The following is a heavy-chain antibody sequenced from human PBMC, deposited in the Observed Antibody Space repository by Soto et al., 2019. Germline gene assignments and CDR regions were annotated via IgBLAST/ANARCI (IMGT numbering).Heavy chain of an antibody. CDR2: ITHSGST. V-gene: IGHV4-34*01. CDR3: ARSSVRGWSY. D-gene: IGHD3-10*02. Sequence: PSETLSLTCAVYGGSFSGYYWTWIRQPPGKGLEWIGEITHSGSTNYNPSLKSRVTISVDTSKNQFSLNLNSVTAADTDVYYCARSSVRGWSYWGPGTPVHVYS. J-gene: IGHJ4*02. CDR1: GGSFSGYY.